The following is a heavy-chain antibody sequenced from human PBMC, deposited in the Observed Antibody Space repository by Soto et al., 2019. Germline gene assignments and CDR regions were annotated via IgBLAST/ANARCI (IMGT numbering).Heavy chain of an antibody. CDR3: AKESSGYNYGFYNYFDY. D-gene: IGHD5-18*01. CDR1: GFTFSNYA. J-gene: IGHJ4*02. V-gene: IGHV3-23*01. CDR2: ISSGGTYT. Sequence: GGSLRLSCAASGFTFSNYAITWGRQAPGKGLEWVSAISSGGTYTDYADSVKGRFTLSRDNSKNMLYLQMNSLRAEDTAVYHCAKESSGYNYGFYNYFDYWGQGTRVTVS.